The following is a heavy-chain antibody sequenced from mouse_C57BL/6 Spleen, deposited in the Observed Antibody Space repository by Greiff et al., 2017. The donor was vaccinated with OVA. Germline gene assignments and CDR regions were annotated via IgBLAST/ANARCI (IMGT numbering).Heavy chain of an antibody. Sequence: EVMLVESEGGLVQPGSSMKLSCTASGFTFSDYYMAWVRQVPEKGLEWVANINYDGSSTYYLDSLKSRFIISRDNAKNILYLQMSSLKSEDTATYYCARGIIDYDDWYFDVWGTGTTVTVSS. CDR1: GFTFSDYY. CDR3: ARGIIDYDDWYFDV. CDR2: INYDGSST. D-gene: IGHD2-4*01. V-gene: IGHV5-16*01. J-gene: IGHJ1*03.